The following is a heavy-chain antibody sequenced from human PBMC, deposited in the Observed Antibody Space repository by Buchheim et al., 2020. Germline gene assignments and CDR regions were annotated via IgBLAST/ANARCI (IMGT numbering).Heavy chain of an antibody. V-gene: IGHV3-11*05. CDR1: GFTFSDYY. J-gene: IGHJ6*02. CDR3: ARDLNSDILTGHNYYYYGMDV. Sequence: QMHLVESGGGVVQPGGSLRVSCEASGFTFSDYYMSWIRQAPGKGLEWVSYISSSSSYTNYADSVKGRFTISRDNAKNSLYLQMNSLRAEDTAVYYCARDLNSDILTGHNYYYYGMDVWGQGTT. D-gene: IGHD3-9*01. CDR2: ISSSSSYT.